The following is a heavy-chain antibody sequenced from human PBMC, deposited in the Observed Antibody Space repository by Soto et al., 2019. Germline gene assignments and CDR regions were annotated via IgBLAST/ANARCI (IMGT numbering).Heavy chain of an antibody. Sequence: QVQLQESGPGLVKPSETMSLSCTVSGGSISSYYWSWFRQSPGKRMEWIGYVHHSWGSSYNPSLQSRVAISLDPSKSQFSLKVTSVTATDTAVYYCARQGFGPLHGLVDVWGQGTTVTVS. V-gene: IGHV4-59*08. J-gene: IGHJ6*02. CDR1: GGSISSYY. D-gene: IGHD3-10*01. CDR2: VHHSWGS. CDR3: ARQGFGPLHGLVDV.